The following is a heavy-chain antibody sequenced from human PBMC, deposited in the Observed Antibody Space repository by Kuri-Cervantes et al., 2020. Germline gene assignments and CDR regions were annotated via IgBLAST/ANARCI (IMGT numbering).Heavy chain of an antibody. Sequence: SETLSLTCAVSGYSISSGYYWGWIRQPPGKGLEWIGSIYHSGSTYYNPSLKSRVIISLDTSKNQFSLKLSSVTAADTAVYYCARGRRAMVRGVIGYWGQGTLVTVSS. D-gene: IGHD3-10*01. V-gene: IGHV4-38-2*01. CDR3: ARGRRAMVRGVIGY. J-gene: IGHJ4*02. CDR1: GYSISSGYY. CDR2: IYHSGST.